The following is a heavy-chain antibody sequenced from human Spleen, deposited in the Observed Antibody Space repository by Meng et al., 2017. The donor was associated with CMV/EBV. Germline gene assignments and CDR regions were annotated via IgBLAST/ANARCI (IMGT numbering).Heavy chain of an antibody. D-gene: IGHD2-21*02. Sequence: QVQLQESGPVLVKPSGTLSLTCAVSCGAISSSNLWTWVRQVPGKGLEWIGEIYHSVSTNYNPSLKSRVTISVDKFKNQFSLKLGSVTAADTAVYYCARIERRRILKYCGSDCSTTDYWGQGTLVTVSS. J-gene: IGHJ4*02. CDR1: CGAISSSNL. V-gene: IGHV4-4*02. CDR3: ARIERRRILKYCGSDCSTTDY. CDR2: IYHSVST.